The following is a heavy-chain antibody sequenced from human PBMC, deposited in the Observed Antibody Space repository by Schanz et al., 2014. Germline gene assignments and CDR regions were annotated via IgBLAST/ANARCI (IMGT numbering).Heavy chain of an antibody. CDR2: VRNKNNRYTT. Sequence: PGGSLRLSCAASGFTFSDHYMDWVRQAPGKGLEWVGRVRNKNNRYTTEYAASVKGRFTISRDDSKNSLFLQMNRLRAEDTALYYCAIIGVMVAVAGTRADYWGQGTLVTVSS. CDR1: GFTFSDHY. J-gene: IGHJ4*02. D-gene: IGHD6-19*01. V-gene: IGHV3-72*01. CDR3: AIIGVMVAVAGTRADY.